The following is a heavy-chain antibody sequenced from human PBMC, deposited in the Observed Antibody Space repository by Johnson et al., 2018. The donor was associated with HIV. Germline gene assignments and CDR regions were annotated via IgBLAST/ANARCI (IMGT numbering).Heavy chain of an antibody. V-gene: IGHV3-20*04. D-gene: IGHD2-2*01. CDR1: GFTFDDYG. Sequence: VQLVESGGGVVRPGGSLRLSCAASGFTFDDYGMSWVRQAPGKGLEWVSGINWNGGSTGYADSVKGRFTISRDNSKNTLYLQMNSLRAEDTAGYYCAKNQHDHRVVPAARHAAFDIWGQGTMVTVCS. CDR3: AKNQHDHRVVPAARHAAFDI. CDR2: INWNGGST. J-gene: IGHJ3*02.